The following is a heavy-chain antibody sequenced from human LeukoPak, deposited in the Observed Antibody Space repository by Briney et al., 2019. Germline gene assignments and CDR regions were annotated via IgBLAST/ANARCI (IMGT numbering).Heavy chain of an antibody. CDR3: ARGVRRPTVLLWFGELSGWFDP. V-gene: IGHV3-13*01. Sequence: GGSLRLSCAASGFTFSSYDMHWVRQAAGKALEWGSAIGTAGDTYYPGSVKGRFTISRENAKNSLYLQMNSLRAGDTAVYYCARGVRRPTVLLWFGELSGWFDPWGQGTLVTVSS. D-gene: IGHD3-10*01. CDR2: IGTAGDT. J-gene: IGHJ5*02. CDR1: GFTFSSYD.